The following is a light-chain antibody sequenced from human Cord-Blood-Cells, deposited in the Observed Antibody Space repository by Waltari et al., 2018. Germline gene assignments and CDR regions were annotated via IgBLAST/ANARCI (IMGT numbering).Light chain of an antibody. V-gene: IGLV2-23*01. CDR3: CSYAGSSTWV. CDR2: EGS. J-gene: IGLJ3*02. CDR1: SRDVGGSNL. Sequence: QSALTQPASVSGSPGQSITLSCTGTSRDVGGSNLVSWYQQHPGKAPNLMFYEGSKRPSGVSNRFSGSKSGNTASLTISGLQAEDEADYYCCSYAGSSTWVFGGGTKLTVL.